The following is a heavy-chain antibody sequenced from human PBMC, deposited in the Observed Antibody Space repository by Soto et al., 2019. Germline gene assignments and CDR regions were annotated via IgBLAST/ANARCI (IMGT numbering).Heavy chain of an antibody. D-gene: IGHD4-17*01. CDR2: ISWNSGSI. V-gene: IGHV3-9*01. CDR1: GFTFDDYA. Sequence: DVQLVESGGGLVQPGRSLRLSCAASGFTFDDYAMHWVRQAPGKGLEWVSGISWNSGSIGYADSVKGRFTISRDNAKNSRYLQMNSLRAEDTALYYCAKAKTTVTTYDAFDIWGQGRMVTVSS. CDR3: AKAKTTVTTYDAFDI. J-gene: IGHJ3*02.